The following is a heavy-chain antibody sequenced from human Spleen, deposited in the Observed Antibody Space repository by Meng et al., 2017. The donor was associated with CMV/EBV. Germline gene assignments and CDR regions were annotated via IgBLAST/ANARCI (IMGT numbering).Heavy chain of an antibody. CDR2: IKQDGSEK. Sequence: GESLKISCAASGFTFSSYWMSWVRQAPGKGLEWVANIKQDGSEKYYVDSVKGRFTISRDNAKNSLYLQMNSLRAEDTAVYYCARDRVAGGTIFGVVINYYYYGMDVWGQGTTVTVSS. CDR3: ARDRVAGGTIFGVVINYYYYGMDV. V-gene: IGHV3-7*01. CDR1: GFTFSSYW. D-gene: IGHD3-3*01. J-gene: IGHJ6*02.